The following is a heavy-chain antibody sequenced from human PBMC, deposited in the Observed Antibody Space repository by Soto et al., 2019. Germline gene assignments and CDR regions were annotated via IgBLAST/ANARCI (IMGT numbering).Heavy chain of an antibody. CDR2: IKQDGSEK. V-gene: IGHV3-7*04. CDR3: ARGAYYYSYGMDV. J-gene: IGHJ6*02. CDR1: GFTFSSYW. Sequence: EVQLVESGGGLVQPGGSRRLSCAASGFTFSSYWMSWVRQAPGKGLEWVANIKQDGSEKYYVYSVKGRFTISRDNAKNSQYLQMNSLRAEDTGVYYCARGAYYYSYGMDVWGQGTTVTVSS.